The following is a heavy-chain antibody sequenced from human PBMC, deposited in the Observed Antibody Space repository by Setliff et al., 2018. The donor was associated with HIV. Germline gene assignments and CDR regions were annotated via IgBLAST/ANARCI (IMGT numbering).Heavy chain of an antibody. V-gene: IGHV1-24*01. CDR2: FDPEDGET. CDR3: ATESRCSSTSCYLTFDI. Sequence: ASVKVSCKVSGYTLTELSMHWVRQAPGKGLERMGGFDPEDGETIYAQKFQGRVTMTEDTSTDTAYMELSSLRSEDTAVYYCATESRCSSTSCYLTFDIWGQGTMVTVSS. J-gene: IGHJ3*02. D-gene: IGHD2-2*01. CDR1: GYTLTELS.